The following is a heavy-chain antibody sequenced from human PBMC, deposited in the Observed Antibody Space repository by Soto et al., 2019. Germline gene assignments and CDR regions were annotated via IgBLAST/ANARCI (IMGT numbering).Heavy chain of an antibody. J-gene: IGHJ5*02. Sequence: QALSVTCTVSVGSISSSSYYWGWILQPPGKGLEWIGSIYYSGSTYYNPSLKSRVTISVDTSKNQFSLKLSSVTAADTAVYYCARTYYDFWSGYYGWFDPWGQGTLVTVSS. D-gene: IGHD3-3*01. V-gene: IGHV4-39*01. CDR1: VGSISSSSYY. CDR3: ARTYYDFWSGYYGWFDP. CDR2: IYYSGST.